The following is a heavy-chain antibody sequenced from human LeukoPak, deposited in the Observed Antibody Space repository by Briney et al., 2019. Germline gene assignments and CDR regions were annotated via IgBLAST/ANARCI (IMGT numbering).Heavy chain of an antibody. CDR1: GYGFTSYW. Sequence: GESLKISCKGSGYGFTSYWIGWVRQMPGKGLEWMGIIYPGDSDTRYSPSFQGQVTISADKSISTAYLQWSSLKASDTAMYYCARSAHHNYGDYLSDYWGQGTLVTVSS. CDR2: IYPGDSDT. CDR3: ARSAHHNYGDYLSDY. V-gene: IGHV5-51*01. J-gene: IGHJ4*02. D-gene: IGHD4-17*01.